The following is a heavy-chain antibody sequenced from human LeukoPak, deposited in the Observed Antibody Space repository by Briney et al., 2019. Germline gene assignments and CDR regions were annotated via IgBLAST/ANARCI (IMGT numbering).Heavy chain of an antibody. V-gene: IGHV3-74*01. CDR3: VRDGEYSHGIDFDY. CDR2: TNGDGSDT. CDR1: GFTLSNSW. J-gene: IGHJ4*02. Sequence: GGSLRLSCAASGFTLSNSWMHWVRQAPGKGLVWVSRTNGDGSDTSYADSVKGRFTISRDSAMNTLYLQMNSLRAEDTAIYYCVRDGEYSHGIDFDYWGQGTLVTVSP. D-gene: IGHD5-18*01.